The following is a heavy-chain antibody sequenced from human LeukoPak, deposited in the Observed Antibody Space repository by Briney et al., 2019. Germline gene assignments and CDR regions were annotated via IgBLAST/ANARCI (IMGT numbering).Heavy chain of an antibody. J-gene: IGHJ4*02. CDR3: ARDPGSSSFDL. D-gene: IGHD6-13*01. Sequence: PGGSLRLSCSVSGLSFSTYWISWVRQKPETGLEFEDNIDQDDSVSNYMDSLKGRSTISRDNAKKSMYLEINSLRPDDTAVYYCARDPGSSSFDLWGRGALVTVSS. CDR2: IDQDDSVS. CDR1: GLSFSTYW. V-gene: IGHV3-7*01.